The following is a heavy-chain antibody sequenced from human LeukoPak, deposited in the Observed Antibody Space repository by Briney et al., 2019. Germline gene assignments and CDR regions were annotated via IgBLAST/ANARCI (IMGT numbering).Heavy chain of an antibody. CDR1: GYTFTGYY. CDR3: ARDEYQLLFGDGNWFDP. D-gene: IGHD2-2*01. CDR2: INPNSGGT. Sequence: ASVKVSCTASGYTFTGYYMHWVRQAPGQGLEWMGWINPNSGGTNYAQKFQGRVTMTRDTSISTAYMELSRLRSDDTAVYYCARDEYQLLFGDGNWFDPWGQGTLVTVSS. V-gene: IGHV1-2*02. J-gene: IGHJ5*02.